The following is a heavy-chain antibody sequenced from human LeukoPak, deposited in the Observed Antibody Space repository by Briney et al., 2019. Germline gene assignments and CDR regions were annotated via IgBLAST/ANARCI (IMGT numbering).Heavy chain of an antibody. CDR2: ISWNSDTI. D-gene: IGHD2-2*01. J-gene: IGHJ4*02. CDR3: TREYCSSARCYGFLDY. CDR1: GLTFDDYA. Sequence: GRSLRLSCAAPGLTFDDYAMHWVRQAPGKGLEWVSGISWNSDTIGYVDSVKGRFTISRDNAKNSLYLQMNCLRPEDMALYYCTREYCSSARCYGFLDYWGQGTLVTVSS. V-gene: IGHV3-9*03.